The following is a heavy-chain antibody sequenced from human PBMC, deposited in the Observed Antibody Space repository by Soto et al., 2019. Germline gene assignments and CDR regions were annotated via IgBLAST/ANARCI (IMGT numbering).Heavy chain of an antibody. Sequence: GPEVRKPGASVKVSCKASGYTFTTYGISWVRQAPGQGLEWMGWISGYNGHTKYAQKFQGRVTMTTDTSTSTVYMDLWSLRSDDTAVYYCAREGEMPYYYYGLDVWGQGTTVTVSS. CDR3: AREGEMPYYYYGLDV. CDR2: ISGYNGHT. J-gene: IGHJ6*02. V-gene: IGHV1-18*01. CDR1: GYTFTTYG. D-gene: IGHD3-16*01.